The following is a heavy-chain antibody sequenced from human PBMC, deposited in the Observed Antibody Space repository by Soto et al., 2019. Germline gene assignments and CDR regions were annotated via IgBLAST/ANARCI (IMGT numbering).Heavy chain of an antibody. V-gene: IGHV4-30-4*02. CDR1: GGSISSYSHW. Sequence: SETLSLTCTVSGGSISSYSHWWSWVRQPPGKGLEWIGYIYYSGSTYYNPSLKSRVTISVDTSKNQFSLKLSSVTAADTAVYYCAVWDPIGGPSDYWGQGTLVTVSS. CDR2: IYYSGST. CDR3: AVWDPIGGPSDY. J-gene: IGHJ4*02. D-gene: IGHD3-16*01.